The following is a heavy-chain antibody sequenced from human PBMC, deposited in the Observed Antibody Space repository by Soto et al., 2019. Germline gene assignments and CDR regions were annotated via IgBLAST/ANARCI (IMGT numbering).Heavy chain of an antibody. V-gene: IGHV3-33*01. J-gene: IGHJ4*02. CDR1: GFTFSSYG. CDR2: IWYDGSNK. Sequence: GGSLRLSCAASGFTFSSYGMHWVRQAPGKGLEWVAVIWYDGSNKYYADSVKGRFTISRDNSKNTLYLQMNSLRAEDTAVYYCARDLEEYYDFWSGSRILDYWGQGTLVTVSS. D-gene: IGHD3-3*01. CDR3: ARDLEEYYDFWSGSRILDY.